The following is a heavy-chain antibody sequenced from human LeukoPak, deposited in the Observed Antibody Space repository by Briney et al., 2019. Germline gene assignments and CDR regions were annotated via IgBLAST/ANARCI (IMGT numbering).Heavy chain of an antibody. CDR3: ARGWNASPFFDY. CDR2: INHNGST. CDR1: GGSFSGYY. J-gene: IGHJ4*02. Sequence: SETLPLTCAVYGGSFSGYYWSWIRQPPGKGLEWIGEINHNGSTNYNPSLKSRVTISVDTSKNQFSLKLSSVTAADTAVYYCARGWNASPFFDYWGQGTLVTVSS. V-gene: IGHV4-34*01. D-gene: IGHD1-1*01.